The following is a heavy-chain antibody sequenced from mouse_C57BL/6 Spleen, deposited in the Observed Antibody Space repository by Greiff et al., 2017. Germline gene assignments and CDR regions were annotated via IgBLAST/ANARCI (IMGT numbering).Heavy chain of an antibody. CDR3: ARNSPLYGNSYYFDY. D-gene: IGHD2-1*01. CDR1: GFSFPSYG. J-gene: IGHJ2*01. Sequence: QVHVKQSGPGLVQPSQSLSITCTVSGFSFPSYGVHWVRQSPGKGLEWLGVIWSGGSTDYNAAFISRLSISKDNSKSQVVFKMNSLQADDTAIYYCARNSPLYGNSYYFDYWGQGTTLTVSS. V-gene: IGHV2-2*01. CDR2: IWSGGST.